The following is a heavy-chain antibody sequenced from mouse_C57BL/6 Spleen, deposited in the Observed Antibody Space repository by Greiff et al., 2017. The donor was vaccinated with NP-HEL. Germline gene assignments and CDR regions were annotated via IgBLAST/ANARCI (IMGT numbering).Heavy chain of an antibody. Sequence: EVKLVESGGGLVKPGGSLKLSCAASGFTFSSYAMSWVRQTPEKRLEWVATISDGGSYTYYPDNVKGRFTISRDNAKNNLYLQMSHLKSEDTAMYYYARDPFSGYFDYWGQGTTLTVSS. CDR1: GFTFSSYA. CDR3: ARDPFSGYFDY. CDR2: ISDGGSYT. J-gene: IGHJ2*01. V-gene: IGHV5-4*01.